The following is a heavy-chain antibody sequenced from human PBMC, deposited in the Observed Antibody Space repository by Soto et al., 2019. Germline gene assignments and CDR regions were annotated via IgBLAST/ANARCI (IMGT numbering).Heavy chain of an antibody. J-gene: IGHJ6*02. CDR3: ASSSSWYRIDYYYGIDD. V-gene: IGHV4-34*01. D-gene: IGHD6-13*01. CDR1: GGSFGGYY. CDR2: INHSGST. Sequence: QVQLQQWGAGLLKPSETLSLTCAVYGGSFGGYYWSWIRQPPGKGLEWIGEINHSGSTNYNPSHKYRVNISVDTYKNKFSLELSSVTAADTAVYYCASSSSWYRIDYYYGIDDSGQGTTVTVSS.